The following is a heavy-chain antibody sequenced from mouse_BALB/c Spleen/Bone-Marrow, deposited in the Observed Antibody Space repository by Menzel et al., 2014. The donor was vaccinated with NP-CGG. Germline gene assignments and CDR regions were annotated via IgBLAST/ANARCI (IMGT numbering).Heavy chain of an antibody. CDR3: GRGDY. Sequence: EVMLVESGGGLVQPGGSRKLSCAASGFTFSRFGMHWVRQAPEKGLEWVAFISSGSSSIYYTDTVKGRFTISRDNPKNTLFLQMTSLRSEDTAMYYCGRGDYWGQGTTITVSS. CDR1: GFTFSRFG. V-gene: IGHV5-17*02. CDR2: ISSGSSSI. J-gene: IGHJ2*01.